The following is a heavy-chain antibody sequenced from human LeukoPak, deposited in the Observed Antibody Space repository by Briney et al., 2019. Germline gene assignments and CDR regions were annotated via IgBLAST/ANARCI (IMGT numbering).Heavy chain of an antibody. D-gene: IGHD6-13*01. CDR3: ARGRRRIAAAGAPPPAPYFDY. J-gene: IGHJ4*02. V-gene: IGHV3-21*01. CDR2: ISSSSSYI. CDR1: GFTFDDYG. Sequence: GGSLRLSCAASGFTFDDYGMSWVRQAPGKGLEWVSYISSSSSYIYYADSVKGRFTISRDNAKNSLYLQMNSLRAEDTAVYYCARGRRRIAAAGAPPPAPYFDYWGQGTLVTVSS.